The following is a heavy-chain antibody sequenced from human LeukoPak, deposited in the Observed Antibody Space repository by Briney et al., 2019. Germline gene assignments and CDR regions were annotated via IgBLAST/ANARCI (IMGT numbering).Heavy chain of an antibody. CDR3: ARVTMATIYYFDY. V-gene: IGHV1-69*05. CDR2: IIPIFGTA. D-gene: IGHD5-24*01. J-gene: IGHJ4*02. Sequence: GASVKVSCKASGGTFSSYAISWVRQAPGQGLEWMGGIIPIFGTANYAQKFQGRVTITTDESTSTAYMELSSLRSEDTAVYCCARVTMATIYYFDYWGQGTLVTVSS. CDR1: GGTFSSYA.